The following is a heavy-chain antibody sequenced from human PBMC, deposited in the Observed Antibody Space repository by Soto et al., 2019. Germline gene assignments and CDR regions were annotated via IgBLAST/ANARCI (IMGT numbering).Heavy chain of an antibody. CDR2: ISASGSTA. D-gene: IGHD2-2*01. Sequence: GGSLRLSCAGSGFTFSSPWMSWVRQAPGKGLEWVSNISASGSTAYYVDSVKGRFTISRDNSKNTLYLQMNSLRAEDTAVYYCAKEPPYCSSTSCYGDYWGQGTLVTVSS. V-gene: IGHV3-23*01. CDR1: GFTFSSPW. CDR3: AKEPPYCSSTSCYGDY. J-gene: IGHJ4*02.